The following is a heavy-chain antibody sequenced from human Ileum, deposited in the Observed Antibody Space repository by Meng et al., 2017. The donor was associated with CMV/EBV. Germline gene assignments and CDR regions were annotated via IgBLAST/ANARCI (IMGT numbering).Heavy chain of an antibody. J-gene: IGHJ4*02. Sequence: ESFNPYCWSWIRQSPEKGLEWIGEIYHTGDTNYNPSLKSRVTISIDTSKNQFSLKLNSVTAADTAVYYCARKRRITMIRGPEGGYFDYWGQGTLVTVSS. D-gene: IGHD3-10*01. CDR3: ARKRRITMIRGPEGGYFDY. V-gene: IGHV4-34*01. CDR1: ESFNPYC. CDR2: IYHTGDT.